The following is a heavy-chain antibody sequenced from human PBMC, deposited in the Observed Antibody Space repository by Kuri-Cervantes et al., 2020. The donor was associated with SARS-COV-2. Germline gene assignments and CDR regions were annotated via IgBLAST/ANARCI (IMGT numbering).Heavy chain of an antibody. CDR3: TREYGSGSYYMYYYYYMDV. V-gene: IGHV3-33*08. D-gene: IGHD3-10*01. CDR1: GFTFSSYA. CDR2: IWYDGSNK. J-gene: IGHJ6*03. Sequence: GESLKISCAASGFTFSSYAMHWVRQAPGKGLEWVAVIWYDGSNKYYADSVKGRFTISRDNSKNTLYLQMNSLKTEDTAVYYCTREYGSGSYYMYYYYYMDVRGKGTTVTVSS.